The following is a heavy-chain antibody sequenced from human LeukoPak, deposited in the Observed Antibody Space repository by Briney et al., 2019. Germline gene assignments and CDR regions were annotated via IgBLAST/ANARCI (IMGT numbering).Heavy chain of an antibody. J-gene: IGHJ4*02. Sequence: GASVKVSCKVSGYTLTELPMHWVRQAPGKGLEWMGGFDPEDGETIYAQKFQGRVTMTEDTSTDTAYMELSSLRSEDTAVYYCATGFGILTGYDYWGQGTLVTVSS. D-gene: IGHD3-9*01. V-gene: IGHV1-24*01. CDR1: GYTLTELP. CDR3: ATGFGILTGYDY. CDR2: FDPEDGET.